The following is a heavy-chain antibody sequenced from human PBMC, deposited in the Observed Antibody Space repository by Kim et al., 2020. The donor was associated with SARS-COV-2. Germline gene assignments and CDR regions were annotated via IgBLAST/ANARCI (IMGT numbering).Heavy chain of an antibody. V-gene: IGHV4-31*03. Sequence: SETLSLTCSVSGASIASGNNYWSWLRQRPGKGLEWIAYIYHSGSSLSNPSLKGRVAIDVYKSKNRLSLWLNSMTAADTATYYCARALGGSLWYFDLWGRGSLVTVSS. CDR3: ARALGGSLWYFDL. CDR2: IYHSGSS. D-gene: IGHD3-16*01. CDR1: GASIASGNNY. J-gene: IGHJ2*01.